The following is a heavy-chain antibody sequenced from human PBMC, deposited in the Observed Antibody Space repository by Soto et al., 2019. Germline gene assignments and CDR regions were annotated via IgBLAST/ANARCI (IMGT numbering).Heavy chain of an antibody. Sequence: GESLKISCKGSGYSFTSYWIGWVRQMPGKGLEWMGIIYPGDSDTRYSPSFQGQVTISADKSISTAYLQWSSLKASDTAMYYCAGRNQVDNWGQDDAFDIWGQGTMVTVSS. CDR3: AGRNQVDNWGQDDAFDI. CDR1: GYSFTSYW. J-gene: IGHJ3*02. CDR2: IYPGDSDT. V-gene: IGHV5-51*01. D-gene: IGHD7-27*01.